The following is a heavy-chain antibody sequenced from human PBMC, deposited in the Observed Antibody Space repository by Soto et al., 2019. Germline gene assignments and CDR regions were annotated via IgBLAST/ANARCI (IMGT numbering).Heavy chain of an antibody. V-gene: IGHV4-34*01. Sequence: PSETLSLTCAVYGGSFSGYYWSWIRQPPGKGLEWIGEINHSGSTNYNPSLKSRVTISVDTSKNQFSLKLSSVTAADTAVYYCARGRGSYYGVYYFDYWGQGTLVTVYS. CDR1: GGSFSGYY. CDR2: INHSGST. CDR3: ARGRGSYYGVYYFDY. D-gene: IGHD1-26*01. J-gene: IGHJ4*02.